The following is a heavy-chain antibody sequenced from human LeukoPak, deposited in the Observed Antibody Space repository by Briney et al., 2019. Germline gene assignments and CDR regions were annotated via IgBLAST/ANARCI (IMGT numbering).Heavy chain of an antibody. Sequence: GGSLRLSCAASGFTFSSYAMSWVRQAPGKGLEWVSAISGSGGSTYYADSVKGRFTISRDNSKNTLYLQMNSLRAEDTAVYYCTTDRVVITTRGFDYWGQGTLVTVSS. CDR3: TTDRVVITTRGFDY. D-gene: IGHD3-22*01. V-gene: IGHV3-23*01. CDR1: GFTFSSYA. J-gene: IGHJ4*02. CDR2: ISGSGGST.